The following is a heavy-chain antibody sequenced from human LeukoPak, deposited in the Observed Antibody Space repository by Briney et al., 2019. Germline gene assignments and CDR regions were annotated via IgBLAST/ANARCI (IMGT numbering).Heavy chain of an antibody. J-gene: IGHJ4*02. CDR3: ARGQWGYGDYFRFDF. Sequence: SQTLSLTCAISGDSVSSNSAAWNRIRQSPSRGLEWLGRTYYRSKYYYDYAVSVKSRITINPDTSKNQFSLQLNSVTPEDTAVYYCARGQWGYGDYFRFDFWGQGTLVTVSS. D-gene: IGHD4-17*01. CDR2: TYYRSKYYY. V-gene: IGHV6-1*01. CDR1: GDSVSSNSAA.